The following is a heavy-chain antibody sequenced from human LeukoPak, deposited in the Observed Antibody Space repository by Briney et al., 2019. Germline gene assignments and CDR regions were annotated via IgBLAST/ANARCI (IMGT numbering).Heavy chain of an antibody. J-gene: IGHJ4*02. D-gene: IGHD3-9*01. CDR3: ARVTGYTIEDYFDY. Sequence: TSETLSLTCTVSGGSISSYYWSWIRQPPGKGLEWIGYIYYSGSTNYNPSLKSRVTISVKTSKNQFSLKLRSVTAADTAVYYCARVTGYTIEDYFDYWGQGTLVTVSS. CDR2: IYYSGST. V-gene: IGHV4-59*01. CDR1: GGSISSYY.